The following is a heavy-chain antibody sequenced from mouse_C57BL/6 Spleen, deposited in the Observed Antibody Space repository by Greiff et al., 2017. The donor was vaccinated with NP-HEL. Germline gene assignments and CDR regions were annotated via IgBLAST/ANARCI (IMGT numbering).Heavy chain of an antibody. CDR1: GYAFSSYW. Sequence: QVQLQQSGAELVKPGASVKISCKASGYAFSSYWMNWVKQRPGKGLEWIGQIYPGDGDTNYNGKFKGKATLTADKSSSTAYMQLSSLTSEDSAVEFYARRCYYGSYWYFDVWGTGTTVTVSS. J-gene: IGHJ1*03. CDR2: IYPGDGDT. CDR3: ARRCYYGSYWYFDV. D-gene: IGHD1-1*01. V-gene: IGHV1-80*01.